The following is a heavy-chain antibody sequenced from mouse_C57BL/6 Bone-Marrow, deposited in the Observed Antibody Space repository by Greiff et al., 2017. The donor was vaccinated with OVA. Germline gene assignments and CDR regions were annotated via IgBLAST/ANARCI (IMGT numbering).Heavy chain of an antibody. J-gene: IGHJ1*03. CDR1: GYTFTDYE. CDR2: IDPETGGT. V-gene: IGHV1-15*01. CDR3: TRAEHLLHWYFDV. Sequence: VQLQQSGAELVRPGASVTLSCKASGYTFTDYEMHWVKQTPVHGLEWIGAIDPETGGTAYNQKFKGKAILTADKSSSTAYMELRSLTSEDSAVYYCTRAEHLLHWYFDVWGTGTTVTVSS. D-gene: IGHD5-1*01.